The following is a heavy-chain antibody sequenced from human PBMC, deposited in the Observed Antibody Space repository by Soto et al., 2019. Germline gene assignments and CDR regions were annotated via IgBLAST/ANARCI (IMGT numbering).Heavy chain of an antibody. J-gene: IGHJ5*02. CDR1: GGSLSSGGYF. CDR2: VFYSGST. Sequence: QLQLQESGPGLVSPSETLSLTCTVSGGSLSSGGYFWGWIRQSPGQGLEYIGSVFYSGSTDYNPSLKRRVTISVDTSKKQFSLRLSSVTAADTAVYYCARHSLTTVNPTRHWFDPWGQGTLVIVSS. D-gene: IGHD4-17*01. V-gene: IGHV4-39*01. CDR3: ARHSLTTVNPTRHWFDP.